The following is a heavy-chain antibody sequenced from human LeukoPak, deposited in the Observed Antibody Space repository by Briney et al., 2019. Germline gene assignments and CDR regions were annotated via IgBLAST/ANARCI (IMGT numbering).Heavy chain of an antibody. J-gene: IGHJ4*02. V-gene: IGHV1-69*04. CDR1: GGTFTSYA. Sequence: SVKVSCKASGGTFTSYAVSWVRQAPGQGLEWMGRIIPVLGIANYPQKFQGRVTITADKSTRTAHMELSSLRSEDTAVYYCAGGGTVTDWGQGTLVTVSS. CDR2: IIPVLGIA. D-gene: IGHD4-11*01. CDR3: AGGGTVTD.